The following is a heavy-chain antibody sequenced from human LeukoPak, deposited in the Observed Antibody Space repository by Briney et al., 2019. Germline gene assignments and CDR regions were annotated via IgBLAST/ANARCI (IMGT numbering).Heavy chain of an antibody. V-gene: IGHV3-7*03. D-gene: IGHD2-15*01. Sequence: PGGSLRLSCAASGFTFSSYWMSWVRQAPGKGLEWVANIKQDGSEKYYVDSVKGRFTISRDNAKNSLYLQMNSLRAEDTAIYYCAKRASFCSGGSCYSYAFDYWGQGTLVTVSS. CDR3: AKRASFCSGGSCYSYAFDY. J-gene: IGHJ4*02. CDR2: IKQDGSEK. CDR1: GFTFSSYW.